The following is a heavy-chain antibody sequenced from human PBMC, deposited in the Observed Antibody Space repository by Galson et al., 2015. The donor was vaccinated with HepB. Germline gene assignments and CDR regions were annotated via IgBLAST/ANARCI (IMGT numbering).Heavy chain of an antibody. J-gene: IGHJ3*02. Sequence: SLRLSCAASGFTFNNYGMHWVRQAPGKGLEWVAVISDDGSTEYYADSVRGRFPVSRDNSKNTLYLQMNCLRAEDTAVYYCAKEGDLTGRGLLQYAFDIWGQGTMVTVSS. V-gene: IGHV3-30*18. CDR3: AKEGDLTGRGLLQYAFDI. CDR1: GFTFNNYG. D-gene: IGHD1-14*01. CDR2: ISDDGSTE.